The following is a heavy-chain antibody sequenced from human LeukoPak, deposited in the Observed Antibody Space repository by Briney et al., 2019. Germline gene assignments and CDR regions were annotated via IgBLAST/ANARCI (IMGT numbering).Heavy chain of an antibody. J-gene: IGHJ4*02. D-gene: IGHD1-26*01. CDR2: FDPEDGET. CDR3: ATDLLLYSGNDC. V-gene: IGHV1-24*01. CDR1: GYTLTELS. Sequence: ASVKVSCKVSGYTLTELSMHWVRQAPGKGLEWMGGFDPEDGETIYAQKFQGRVTMTEDTSTDTAYMELSSLRSEDTAVYYCATDLLLYSGNDCWGQGTLVTVSS.